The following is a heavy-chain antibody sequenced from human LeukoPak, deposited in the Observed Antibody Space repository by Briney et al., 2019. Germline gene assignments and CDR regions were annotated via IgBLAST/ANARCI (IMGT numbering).Heavy chain of an antibody. D-gene: IGHD1-26*01. CDR3: ARDPYRFAFDI. CDR1: GFSFSTIY. CDR2: INVDGTAE. J-gene: IGHJ3*02. Sequence: GGSLRLSCAASGFSFSTIYMSWVRQTPGQGLEWVANINVDGTAEYYVDSVKDRFTISRDNAKNSLYLQMNSLRAEDTAVYYCARDPYRFAFDIWGQGTVVLVSS. V-gene: IGHV3-7*03.